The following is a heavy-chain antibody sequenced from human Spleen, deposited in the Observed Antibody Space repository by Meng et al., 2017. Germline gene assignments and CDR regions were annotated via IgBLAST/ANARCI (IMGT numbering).Heavy chain of an antibody. Sequence: HVQTQRGGAVLLKPSGTLPLLAVVSGGSFGDSDWSWIRQSPWKGLEWIGEINHSGRTNYHPSLESRSTISVDTSQNNLSLKLSSVTAADSAVYYCARGPTTMAHDFDYWGQGTLVTVSS. J-gene: IGHJ4*02. CDR2: INHSGRT. CDR1: GGSFGDSD. CDR3: ARGPTTMAHDFDY. V-gene: IGHV4-34*01. D-gene: IGHD4-11*01.